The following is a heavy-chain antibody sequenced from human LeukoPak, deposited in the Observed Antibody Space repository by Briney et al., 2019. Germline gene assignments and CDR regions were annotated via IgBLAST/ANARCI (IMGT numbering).Heavy chain of an antibody. J-gene: IGHJ5*02. CDR2: IYTSGST. V-gene: IGHV4-4*07. CDR1: GGSISSYY. D-gene: IGHD3-9*01. CDR3: ARGEDILTGNNWFDP. Sequence: SETLSLTCTVSGGSISSYYWSWIRQPAGEGLEWIGRIYTSGSTNYNPSLKSRVTMSVDTSKNQFSLKLSSVTAADTAVYYCARGEDILTGNNWFDPWGQGTLVTVSS.